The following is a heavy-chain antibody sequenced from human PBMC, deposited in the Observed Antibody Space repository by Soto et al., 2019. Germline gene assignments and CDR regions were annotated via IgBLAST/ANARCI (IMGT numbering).Heavy chain of an antibody. Sequence: SETLSLTCTVSGGSISSYYWSWIRQPPGKGLEWIGYIYYSGSTNYNPSLKSRVTISVDTSKNQFSLKLSSVTAADTAVYYCARAIAVAGPTWFDPWGQGTLVTVSS. CDR2: IYYSGST. CDR1: GGSISSYY. CDR3: ARAIAVAGPTWFDP. J-gene: IGHJ5*02. D-gene: IGHD6-19*01. V-gene: IGHV4-59*01.